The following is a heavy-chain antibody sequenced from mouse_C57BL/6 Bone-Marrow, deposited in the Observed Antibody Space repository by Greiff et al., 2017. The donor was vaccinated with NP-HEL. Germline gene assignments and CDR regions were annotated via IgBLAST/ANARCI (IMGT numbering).Heavy chain of an antibody. J-gene: IGHJ2*01. D-gene: IGHD4-1*01. CDR3: AKNGRTGRVYFDY. Sequence: QVQLQQSGPGLVQPSQSLSIPCTVSGFSLTSYGVHWVRQSPGKGLEWLGLIWRGGSTDYNAAFMSRLSITKDNSKSQVFFKMNSLQADDTAIYYCAKNGRTGRVYFDYWGQGTTLTVSS. CDR1: GFSLTSYG. V-gene: IGHV2-5*01. CDR2: IWRGGST.